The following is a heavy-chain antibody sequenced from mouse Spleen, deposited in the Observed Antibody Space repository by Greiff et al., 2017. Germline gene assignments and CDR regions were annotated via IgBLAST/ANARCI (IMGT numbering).Heavy chain of an antibody. D-gene: IGHD1-1*01. CDR2: INPYNDGT. J-gene: IGHJ1*01. CDR3: ARDYGSSSYWYFDV. CDR1: GYTFTSYV. V-gene: IGHV1-14*01. Sequence: EVQLQQSGPELVKPGASVKMSCKASGYTFTSYVMHWVKQKPGQGLEWIGYINPYNDGTKYNEKFKGKATLTSDKSSSTAYMELSSLTSEDSAVYYCARDYGSSSYWYFDVWGAGTTVTVSS.